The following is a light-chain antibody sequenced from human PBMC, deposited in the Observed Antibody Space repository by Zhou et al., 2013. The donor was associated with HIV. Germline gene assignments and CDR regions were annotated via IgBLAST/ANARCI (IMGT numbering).Light chain of an antibody. J-gene: IGKJ2*04. V-gene: IGKV1-39*01. CDR1: QTISNY. CDR2: AAS. CDR3: QQSYSTPLCS. Sequence: DIQMTQSPSSLSASAGDRVTITCRASQTISNYLNWYQQKPGKAPKLLIYAASSLQSGVPSRFSGRGSGTEFTLTINNLQPEDFATYSCQQSYSTPLCSFGQGTKLEI.